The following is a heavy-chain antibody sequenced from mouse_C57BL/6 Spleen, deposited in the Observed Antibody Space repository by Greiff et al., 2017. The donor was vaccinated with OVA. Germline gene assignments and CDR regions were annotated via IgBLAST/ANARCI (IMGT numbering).Heavy chain of an antibody. CDR2: IDPSDSYT. V-gene: IGHV1-50*01. Sequence: QVQLQQPGAELVKPGASVKLSCKASGYTFTSYWMQWVKQRPGPGLEWIGEIDPSDSYTNYNQKFKGKATLTVDTSSSTAYMQLSSLTSEDSAFYYCARRWLRQVDYWGQGTTLTVSS. CDR1: GYTFTSYW. CDR3: ARRWLRQVDY. J-gene: IGHJ2*01. D-gene: IGHD2-2*01.